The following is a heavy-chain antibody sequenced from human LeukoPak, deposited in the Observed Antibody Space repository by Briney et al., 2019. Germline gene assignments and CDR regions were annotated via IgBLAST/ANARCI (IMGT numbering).Heavy chain of an antibody. CDR2: INFNSGGK. CDR1: GYTFTGYY. Sequence: ASVKVSCKASGYTFTGYYMHWVRQAPGQGLEWMGWINFNSGGKIFAEKFQDRVTMARDTSISTAYMELSRLRSDDTAVYYCAKPIGFGPMGCDFWGQGTLVTVSS. V-gene: IGHV1-2*02. D-gene: IGHD3-16*01. J-gene: IGHJ4*02. CDR3: AKPIGFGPMGCDF.